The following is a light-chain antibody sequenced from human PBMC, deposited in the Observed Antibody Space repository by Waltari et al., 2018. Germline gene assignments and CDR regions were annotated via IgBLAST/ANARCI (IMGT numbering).Light chain of an antibody. J-gene: IGLJ3*02. Sequence: SYELTQPPSVSVSPGQTARITRSGDALPNKNAFWSQQKSGQAPVLVIYEDNNRPSGIPERFSGSSSGTMATFTISGAQVEDEADYYCYSTDSGTYRGVFGGGTKLTVL. CDR3: YSTDSGTYRGV. V-gene: IGLV3-10*01. CDR1: ALPNKN. CDR2: EDN.